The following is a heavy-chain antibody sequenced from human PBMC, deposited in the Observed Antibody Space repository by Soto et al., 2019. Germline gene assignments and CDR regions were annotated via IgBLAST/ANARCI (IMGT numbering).Heavy chain of an antibody. CDR1: GFKFSSYA. CDR2: ISVSGANT. D-gene: IGHD3-16*01. J-gene: IGHJ6*02. V-gene: IGHV3-23*01. CDR3: GKASTYPLDGVDV. Sequence: EVQLLESGGGLVHPGGSLRLSCVASGFKFSSYALTWVRQAPGKGLEWVSVISVSGANTNYADSVKGRFTISRDNSKNTLYLQMNCLRAEDSAIYYCGKASTYPLDGVDVWGQGTTVTVSS.